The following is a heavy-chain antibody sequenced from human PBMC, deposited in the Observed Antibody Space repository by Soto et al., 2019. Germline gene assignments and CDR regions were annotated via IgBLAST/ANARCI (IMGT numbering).Heavy chain of an antibody. CDR2: VHHSWGS. V-gene: IGHV4-59*08. CDR3: ARQGFGPLHGLVDV. J-gene: IGHJ6*02. Sequence: QVQLQESGPGLVKPSETLSLSCTVSGGSISSYYWSWFRQSPGKRMEWIGYVHHSWGSSYNPSLQXXVXLSLDTSKSQFSLKVPSVTATDTAVYYCARQGFGPLHGLVDVWGQGTTVTVSS. D-gene: IGHD3-10*01. CDR1: GGSISSYY.